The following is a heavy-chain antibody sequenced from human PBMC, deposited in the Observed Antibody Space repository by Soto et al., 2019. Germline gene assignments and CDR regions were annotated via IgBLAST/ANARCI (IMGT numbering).Heavy chain of an antibody. J-gene: IGHJ6*02. CDR3: AREHYYYGMDV. CDR1: GGSISSGGYS. CDR2: IYHSGTT. V-gene: IGHV4-30-2*01. Sequence: SETLSLTCAVSGGSISSGGYSWSWIRQPPGKGLEWIGYIYHSGTTYYNPSLKSRVTISVDTSKNQFSLKLSSVTAADTAVYYCAREHYYYGMDVWGQGTTVTVS.